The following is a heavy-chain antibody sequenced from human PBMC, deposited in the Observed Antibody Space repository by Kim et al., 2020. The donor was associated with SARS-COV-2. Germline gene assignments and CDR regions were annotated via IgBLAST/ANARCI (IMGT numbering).Heavy chain of an antibody. CDR2: IYYSGST. CDR3: ARGPSSSWTYYYYGMDV. V-gene: IGHV4-31*03. D-gene: IGHD6-13*01. Sequence: SETLSLTCTVSGGSISSGGYYWSWIRQHPGKGLEWIGYIYYSGSTYYNPSLKSRVTISVDTSKNQFSLKLSSVTAADTAVYYCARGPSSSWTYYYYGMDVWGQGTTVTVSS. CDR1: GGSISSGGYY. J-gene: IGHJ6*02.